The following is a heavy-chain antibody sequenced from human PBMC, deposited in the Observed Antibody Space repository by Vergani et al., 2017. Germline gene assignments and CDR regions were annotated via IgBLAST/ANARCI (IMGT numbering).Heavy chain of an antibody. CDR3: ARMKLYSSRPRGAFDI. V-gene: IGHV3-7*01. CDR2: INQDGSAK. Sequence: EVKLVESGGGLVQPGGSLRLSCAASGFSFSSYWMSWVRQAPGKGLEGLANINQDGSAKNYVDSVKGRFTISRDNAKNSVLMQMNSLRVEDTAVYYCARMKLYSSRPRGAFDIWGLGTMVTVSS. J-gene: IGHJ3*02. D-gene: IGHD6-13*01. CDR1: GFSFSSYW.